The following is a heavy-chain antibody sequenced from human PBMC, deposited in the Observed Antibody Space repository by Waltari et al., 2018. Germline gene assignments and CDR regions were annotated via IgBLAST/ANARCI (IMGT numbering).Heavy chain of an antibody. CDR2: IYYSGST. CDR1: GGSISSYY. J-gene: IGHJ4*02. CDR3: AREVAATYIDY. V-gene: IGHV4-59*01. D-gene: IGHD6-19*01. Sequence: QVQLQESGPGLVKPSETLSLTCTVSGGSISSYYWSWIRQPPGKGLEWIGYIYYSGSTNYNPALKSRVTISVDTSKNQFSLKLSSVTAADTAVYYCAREVAATYIDYWGQGTLVTVSS.